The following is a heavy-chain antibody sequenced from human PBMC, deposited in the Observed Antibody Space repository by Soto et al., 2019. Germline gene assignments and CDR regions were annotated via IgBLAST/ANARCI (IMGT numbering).Heavy chain of an antibody. Sequence: QVQLQESGPGLVKPSQTLSLTCTVSGGSISSGGYYWSWIRQQPGKGLEWIGYVYYSGSTYYNPSLTSRVTISVDKSKTQFSMKLSSVTAADTALYYWARRIQQPRDHNWFYPWGQGTLVTVSS. CDR3: ARRIQQPRDHNWFYP. V-gene: IGHV4-31*03. J-gene: IGHJ5*02. CDR1: GGSISSGGYY. CDR2: VYYSGST. D-gene: IGHD6-13*01.